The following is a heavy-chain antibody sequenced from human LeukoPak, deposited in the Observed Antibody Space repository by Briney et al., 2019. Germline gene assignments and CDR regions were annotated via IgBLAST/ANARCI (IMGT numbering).Heavy chain of an antibody. CDR3: ARDSLGYCSSTSCSDAFDI. Sequence: GRSLRLSCAASGFTFSSYGMHWVRQAPGKGLEWVAVIWYDGSNKYYADSVKGRFTISRDNSKNTLYLQMNSLRAEDTAVYYCARDSLGYCSSTSCSDAFDIWGRGTMVTVSS. D-gene: IGHD2-2*01. V-gene: IGHV3-33*01. J-gene: IGHJ3*02. CDR2: IWYDGSNK. CDR1: GFTFSSYG.